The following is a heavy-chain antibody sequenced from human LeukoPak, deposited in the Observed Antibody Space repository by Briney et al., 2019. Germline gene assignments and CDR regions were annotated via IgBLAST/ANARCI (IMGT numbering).Heavy chain of an antibody. CDR2: IYTSGST. CDR1: GGSISSGSYY. V-gene: IGHV4-61*02. Sequence: SETLSLTCTVSGGSISSGSYYWSWIRQPAGKGLEWIGRIYTSGSTNYNPSLKSRVTISVDTSKNQFSLKLSSVTAADTAVYYCARVSGGELDYWGQGTLVTVSS. CDR3: ARVSGGELDY. J-gene: IGHJ4*02. D-gene: IGHD1-26*01.